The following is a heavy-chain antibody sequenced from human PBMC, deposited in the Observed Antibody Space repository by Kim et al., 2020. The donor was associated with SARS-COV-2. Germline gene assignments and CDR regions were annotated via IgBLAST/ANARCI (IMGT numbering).Heavy chain of an antibody. D-gene: IGHD3-10*01. J-gene: IGHJ6*02. CDR2: IKQDGSEK. CDR3: ARDYYGSGSYDYYGMDV. V-gene: IGHV3-7*01. Sequence: GGSLRLSCAASGFTFSSYWMSWVRQAPEKGLEWVANIKQDGSEKYYVDSVKGRFTISRDNAKNSLYLQMNSLRAEDTAVYYCARDYYGSGSYDYYGMDVWGQGTTVTVSS. CDR1: GFTFSSYW.